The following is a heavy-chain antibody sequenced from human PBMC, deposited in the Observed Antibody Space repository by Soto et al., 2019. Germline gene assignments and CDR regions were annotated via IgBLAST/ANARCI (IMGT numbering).Heavy chain of an antibody. J-gene: IGHJ6*02. CDR2: INAGNGNT. Sequence: ASVKVSCKACGYTFTSYAMQWLLRAPLQMVEWMGWINAGNGNTKYSQKFQGRVTITRDTSASTAYMELSSLRSEDTAVYYCARGYDILTGYYQYYYYGMDVWGQGTTVTVSS. CDR3: ARGYDILTGYYQYYYYGMDV. D-gene: IGHD3-9*01. CDR1: GYTFTSYA. V-gene: IGHV1-3*01.